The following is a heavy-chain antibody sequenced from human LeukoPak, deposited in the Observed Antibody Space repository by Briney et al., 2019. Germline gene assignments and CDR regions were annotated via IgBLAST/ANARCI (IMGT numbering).Heavy chain of an antibody. Sequence: GGSLRLSCAASGFTFSSYAMSWARQAPGKGLEWVSAISGSGGSTHYADSVKGRFTISRDNSKNTLYLQMNSLRAEDTAVYYCARPLRDGYNHWYFDLWGRGTLVTVPS. J-gene: IGHJ2*01. D-gene: IGHD5-24*01. CDR3: ARPLRDGYNHWYFDL. CDR2: ISGSGGST. V-gene: IGHV3-23*01. CDR1: GFTFSSYA.